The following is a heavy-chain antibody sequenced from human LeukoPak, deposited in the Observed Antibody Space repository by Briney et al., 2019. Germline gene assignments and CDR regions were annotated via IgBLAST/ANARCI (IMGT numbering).Heavy chain of an antibody. CDR3: ARVRELRPVDY. CDR1: GYTFTSYG. CDR2: ISAYNGNT. Sequence: GASVKVSCKASGYTFTSYGISWVRQAPGQGLGWMGWISAYNGNTNYAQKLQGRVPMTTDTSTSTAYMELRSLRSDDTAVYYCARVRELRPVDYWGQGTLVTVSS. D-gene: IGHD1-26*01. V-gene: IGHV1-18*01. J-gene: IGHJ4*02.